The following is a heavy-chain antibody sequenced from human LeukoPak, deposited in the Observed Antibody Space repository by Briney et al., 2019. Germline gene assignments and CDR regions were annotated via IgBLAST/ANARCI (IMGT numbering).Heavy chain of an antibody. V-gene: IGHV3-23*01. CDR3: AKDLRPSRPAARSYFDY. D-gene: IGHD6-6*01. Sequence: GGSLRLSCADSGFTFSSFAMSWVRQAPGKGLEWVSGISGSGGSTYSADSVKGRFTISRDNSKNTLYLQMNSLRAEDTAIYYCAKDLRPSRPAARSYFDYWGQGTLVTVSS. CDR1: GFTFSSFA. J-gene: IGHJ4*02. CDR2: ISGSGGST.